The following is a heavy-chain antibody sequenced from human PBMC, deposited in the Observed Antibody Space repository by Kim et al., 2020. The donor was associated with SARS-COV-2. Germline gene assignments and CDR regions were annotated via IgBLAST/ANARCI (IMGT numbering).Heavy chain of an antibody. D-gene: IGHD3-22*01. CDR2: ISSSSITI. J-gene: IGHJ4*02. CDR3: ASLTMIAPFDY. V-gene: IGHV3-48*02. CDR1: GFTFSDYN. Sequence: GGSLRLSCAASGFTFSDYNMNWVRQAPGKGLEWISYISSSSITIYYADSVKGRFTISRDNVKNSLYLQMNSLRDDDTAVYYCASLTMIAPFDYWGQGTLVTVSS.